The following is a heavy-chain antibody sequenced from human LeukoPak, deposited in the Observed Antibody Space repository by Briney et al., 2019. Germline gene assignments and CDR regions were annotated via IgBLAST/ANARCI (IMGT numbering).Heavy chain of an antibody. Sequence: PGGSLRLSCAASGFTFSSYAMSWVRQAPGKGLEWVSAISGSGGSTYYADSVKGRFTISRDNSKNTLYLQTNSLRAEDTAVYYCAKYETYYYDSSGYYYLDYWGQGTLVTVSS. CDR3: AKYETYYYDSSGYYYLDY. CDR1: GFTFSSYA. V-gene: IGHV3-23*01. CDR2: ISGSGGST. D-gene: IGHD3-22*01. J-gene: IGHJ4*02.